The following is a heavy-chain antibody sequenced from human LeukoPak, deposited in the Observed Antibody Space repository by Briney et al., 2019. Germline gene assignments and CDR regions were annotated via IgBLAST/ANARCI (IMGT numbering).Heavy chain of an antibody. D-gene: IGHD4-17*01. J-gene: IGHJ6*03. Sequence: GGSLRLSCAASGFTFDDYAMHWDRQAPGKGLVWVSRINSDGSSTSYADSVKGRFTISRDNAKNTLYLQMNSLRSDDTAVYYCARRVAYGDYYYYYYYYMDVWGKGTTVTVSS. V-gene: IGHV3-74*01. CDR2: INSDGSST. CDR3: ARRVAYGDYYYYYYYYMDV. CDR1: GFTFDDYA.